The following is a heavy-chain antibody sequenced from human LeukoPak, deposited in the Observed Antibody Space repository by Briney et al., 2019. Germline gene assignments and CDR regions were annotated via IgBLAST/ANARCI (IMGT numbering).Heavy chain of an antibody. V-gene: IGHV1-69*05. CDR3: ARDAIAAAGTYPGDY. J-gene: IGHJ4*02. CDR2: IIPIFGTA. Sequence: SVKVSCKASGGTFSSYAISWVRQAPGQWLEWMGGIIPIFGTANYAQKFQGRVTITTDESTSTAYMELSSLRSEDTAVYYCARDAIAAAGTYPGDYWGQGTLVTVSS. CDR1: GGTFSSYA. D-gene: IGHD6-13*01.